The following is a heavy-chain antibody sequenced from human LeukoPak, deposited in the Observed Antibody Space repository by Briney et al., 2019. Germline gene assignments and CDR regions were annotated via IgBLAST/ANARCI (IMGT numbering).Heavy chain of an antibody. V-gene: IGHV1-46*01. D-gene: IGHD6-13*01. J-gene: IGHJ4*02. CDR3: ARTGGGAAAGGLEY. CDR2: INPSGGST. Sequence: ASVKVSCKASGYTFTKYYIHWVRQAPGQGLEWMGIINPSGGSTSYAQKFQGRVTSTSDTSTSTVYMELSSLRSEDTAVYYCARTGGGAAAGGLEYWGQGTLVTVSS. CDR1: GYTFTKYY.